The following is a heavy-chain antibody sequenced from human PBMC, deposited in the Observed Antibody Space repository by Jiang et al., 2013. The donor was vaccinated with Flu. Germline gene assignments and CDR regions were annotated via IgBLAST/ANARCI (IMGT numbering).Heavy chain of an antibody. CDR1: GYTFRTEW. J-gene: IGHJ4*02. D-gene: IGHD3-22*01. CDR3: ARLLGTHTYETGGYYFDY. Sequence: QLVESGAEVKMAGESLRISCRGSGYTFRTEWIAWVRQMPGKGLEWMGVIFPHDSDTRYGPSFQGQVTISADTSIATAYIQWDSLKASDTAMYYCARLLGTHTYETGGYYFDYWGQGTLVTVSS. CDR2: IFPHDSDT. V-gene: IGHV5-51*01.